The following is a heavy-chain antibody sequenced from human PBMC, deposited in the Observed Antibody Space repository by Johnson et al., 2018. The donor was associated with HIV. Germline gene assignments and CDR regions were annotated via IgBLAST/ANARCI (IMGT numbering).Heavy chain of an antibody. J-gene: IGHJ3*02. D-gene: IGHD6-13*01. CDR3: ARGSSSWLHDAFDI. CDR2: ISYDGSNK. V-gene: IGHV3-30*14. CDR1: GFTFSDYY. Sequence: QMQLVESGGGLVKPGGSLRLSCAASGFTFSDYYMSWIRQAPGKGLEWVAVISYDGSNKYYADSVKGRFTISRDNSKKTLYLQMNSLRAEDTAVYYCARGSSSWLHDAFDIWGQGTMVTVSS.